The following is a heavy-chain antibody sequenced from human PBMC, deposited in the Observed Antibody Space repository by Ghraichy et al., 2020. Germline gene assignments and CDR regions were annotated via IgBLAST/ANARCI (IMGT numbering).Heavy chain of an antibody. J-gene: IGHJ4*02. D-gene: IGHD1-26*01. V-gene: IGHV4-59*01. CDR2: IYYSGST. Sequence: SETLSLTCTVSGGSISSYYWSWIRQPPGKGLEWIGYIYYSGSTNYNPSLKSRVTISVDTSKNQFSLKLSSVTAADTAVYYCAREGGRGSYYHFDYWGQGTLVTVSS. CDR1: GGSISSYY. CDR3: AREGGRGSYYHFDY.